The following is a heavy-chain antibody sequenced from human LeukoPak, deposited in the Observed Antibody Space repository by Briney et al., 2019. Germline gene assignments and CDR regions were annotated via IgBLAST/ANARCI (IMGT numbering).Heavy chain of an antibody. J-gene: IGHJ6*02. CDR2: IIPIFGTA. CDR1: GGTFSIYA. Sequence: SVNVSFKASGGTFSIYAISWVRQAPGQGLEWMGGIIPIFGTANYAQKFQGRVTITADESTSTAYMELSSLRSEDTAVCYCASEVRMSFYYYYGMDVWGQGTTVTVSS. V-gene: IGHV1-69*13. D-gene: IGHD2-15*01. CDR3: ASEVRMSFYYYYGMDV.